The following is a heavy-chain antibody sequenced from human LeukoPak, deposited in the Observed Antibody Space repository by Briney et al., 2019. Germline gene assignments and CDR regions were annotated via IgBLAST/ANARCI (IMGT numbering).Heavy chain of an antibody. V-gene: IGHV3-23*01. Sequence: QPGGSLRLSCAASGFTFSTYAMSWVRQAPGKGLEWVSVLSGSAGSTYYADSVKGRFTISRDNSKNTLYLQMNSLRAEDTAIYYCAKDLRLDCSTTSCYRLDYWGQGTLVTVSS. D-gene: IGHD2-2*01. CDR3: AKDLRLDCSTTSCYRLDY. CDR2: LSGSAGST. CDR1: GFTFSTYA. J-gene: IGHJ4*02.